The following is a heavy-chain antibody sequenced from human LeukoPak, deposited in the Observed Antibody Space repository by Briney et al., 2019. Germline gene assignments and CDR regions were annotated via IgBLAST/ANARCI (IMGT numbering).Heavy chain of an antibody. CDR2: IYYSGST. V-gene: IGHV4-59*01. CDR1: GGSISSYY. J-gene: IGHJ4*02. Sequence: PSETLSLTCTVSGGSISSYYWSWIRQPPGKGLEWIGYIYYSGSTNYNPSLKSRVTISVDTSKNQFSLKPSSVTAADTAVYYCARVGTYGSGSYLSWLDYWGQGTLVTVSS. D-gene: IGHD3-10*01. CDR3: ARVGTYGSGSYLSWLDY.